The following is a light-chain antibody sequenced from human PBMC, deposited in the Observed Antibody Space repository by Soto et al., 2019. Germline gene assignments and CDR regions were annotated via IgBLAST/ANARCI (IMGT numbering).Light chain of an antibody. CDR2: GAS. CDR3: QQYDTSPAWT. CDR1: QSVSSY. J-gene: IGKJ1*01. V-gene: IGKV3-20*01. Sequence: EIVLTQSPATLSLSPGERATLSCRASQSVSSYLAWYRQKPGQAPRLLIYGASNRATGIPDRFSGSGSGTDFTLSISRLEPEDFAVYYCQQYDTSPAWTFGQGTKVDI.